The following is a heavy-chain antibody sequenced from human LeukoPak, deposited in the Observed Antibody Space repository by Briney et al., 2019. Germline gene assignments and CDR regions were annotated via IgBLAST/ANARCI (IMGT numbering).Heavy chain of an antibody. V-gene: IGHV3-21*01. Sequence: GGSLRLSCAASGFTFSSYSMNWVRQAPGKGLEWVSPISSSTSYIYYADSAKGRFTISRENTKNSLYLQMNSLRAEDTAVYYCARELGGGMDVWGKGTTVTVSS. D-gene: IGHD2-15*01. J-gene: IGHJ6*04. CDR1: GFTFSSYS. CDR3: ARELGGGMDV. CDR2: ISSSTSYI.